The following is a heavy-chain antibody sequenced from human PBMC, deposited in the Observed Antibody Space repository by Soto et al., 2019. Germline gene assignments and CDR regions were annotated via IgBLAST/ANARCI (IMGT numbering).Heavy chain of an antibody. D-gene: IGHD6-6*01. CDR2: ISGSGGST. J-gene: IGHJ6*02. CDR1: GFTFSSYA. V-gene: IGHV3-23*01. Sequence: GGSLRLSCAASGFTFSSYAMIWVRQAPGKGLEWVSAISGSGGSTYYADSVKGRFTISRDNSKNTLYLQMNSLRAEDTAVYYCAKGGPMGSSSYYYYGMDVWGQGTTVTVSS. CDR3: AKGGPMGSSSYYYYGMDV.